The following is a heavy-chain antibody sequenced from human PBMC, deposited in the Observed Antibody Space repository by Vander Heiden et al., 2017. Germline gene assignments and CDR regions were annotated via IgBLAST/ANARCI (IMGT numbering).Heavy chain of an antibody. J-gene: IGHJ4*02. Sequence: EVQLVESGGGLVQPGRSLRISCAASGFTVDDYAMHCVRQAPGKGLELVSGISWNSGSIGYADSVKGRFTISRDNAKNSLYLQMNSLRAEDTALYYCAKDMGPTTVKRMDYWGQGTLVTVAS. D-gene: IGHD4-4*01. V-gene: IGHV3-9*01. CDR3: AKDMGPTTVKRMDY. CDR2: ISWNSGSI. CDR1: GFTVDDYA.